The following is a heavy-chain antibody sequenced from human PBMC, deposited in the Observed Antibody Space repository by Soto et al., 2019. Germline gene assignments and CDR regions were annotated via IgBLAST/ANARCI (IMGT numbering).Heavy chain of an antibody. CDR2: VSYSGST. CDR1: GASISSYY. V-gene: IGHV4-59*01. CDR3: AREIDFGVVID. Sequence: KTSETLSLTCSVSGASISSYYWSWIRQSPGKGLEWIGYVSYSGSTNHYPSLKSRVSISLDTSENHFSLNLSSVTTADTAVYYCAREIDFGVVIDWGQGTLVTVSS. D-gene: IGHD3-3*01. J-gene: IGHJ4*02.